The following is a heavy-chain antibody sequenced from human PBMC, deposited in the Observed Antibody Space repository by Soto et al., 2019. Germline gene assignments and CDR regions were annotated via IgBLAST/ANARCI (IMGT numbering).Heavy chain of an antibody. D-gene: IGHD2-21*02. CDR2: INAGNGNT. Sequence: QVQLVQSGAEVKKPGASVKVSCKASGYTFTRYAMHWVSQAPGQRLEWMGWINAGNGNTKYSQKFQGRVTITRDTNASTAYMELSSLRSEDTAVYYCARSIVVVPAADYWGQGPLVTVSS. V-gene: IGHV1-3*01. J-gene: IGHJ4*02. CDR1: GYTFTRYA. CDR3: ARSIVVVPAADY.